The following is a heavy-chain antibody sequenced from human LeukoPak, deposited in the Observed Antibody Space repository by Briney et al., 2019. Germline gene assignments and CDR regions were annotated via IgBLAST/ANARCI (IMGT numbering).Heavy chain of an antibody. J-gene: IGHJ6*04. D-gene: IGHD6-13*01. CDR3: ARIMAAAGTVDV. CDR2: IYYSGST. V-gene: IGHV4-59*01. Sequence: PSETLSLTCTVSGGSISSYYWSWIRQPPGKGLEWIGYIYYSGSTNYNPSLKSRVTISVDTSKNQFSLKLSSVTAADTAVYYCARIMAAAGTVDVWGKGTTVSVSA. CDR1: GGSISSYY.